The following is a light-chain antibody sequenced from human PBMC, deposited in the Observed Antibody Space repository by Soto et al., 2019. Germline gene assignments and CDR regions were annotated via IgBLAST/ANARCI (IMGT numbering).Light chain of an antibody. V-gene: IGLV3-1*01. CDR1: QLGDKY. Sequence: SYELTQPPSVSVSPGQTASITCSGDQLGDKYACWYQQKPGQSPVVIIYEDNKRPSGIPERFSGSNSGNTATLTISGTQAMDEADYYCQAWDSSTEGVFGTGTKLTV. CDR3: QAWDSSTEGV. J-gene: IGLJ1*01. CDR2: EDN.